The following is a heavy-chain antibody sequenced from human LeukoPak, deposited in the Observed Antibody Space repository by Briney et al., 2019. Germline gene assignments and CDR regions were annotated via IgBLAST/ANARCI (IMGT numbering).Heavy chain of an antibody. CDR3: ATGGPYSSPDY. J-gene: IGHJ4*01. V-gene: IGHV3-21*01. Sequence: GGSLRLSCAASGFSFRGYSMSWVRQAPGKGLEWVSSITLSSSSIYYVDSVKGRFTISRDNAKNSLFLRMDSLRAEGTAVYFCATGGPYSSPDYLGQGTLVT. D-gene: IGHD6-13*01. CDR2: ITLSSSSI. CDR1: GFSFRGYS.